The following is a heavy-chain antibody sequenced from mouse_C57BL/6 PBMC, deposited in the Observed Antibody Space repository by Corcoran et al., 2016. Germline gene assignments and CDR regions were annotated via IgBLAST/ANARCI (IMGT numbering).Heavy chain of an antibody. CDR2: IDPANGNT. CDR3: AFYYYGSSYGYVDV. J-gene: IGHJ1*03. D-gene: IGHD1-1*01. Sequence: EVQLQQSVAELVMPGASVKVSCTASGFNITNTYMHWVMQRPEQGLEWIGRIDPANGNTKYAPKFQGKATITADTSSNTAYLQLSSLTSEDTAIYYCAFYYYGSSYGYVDVWGTGTTVTVSS. V-gene: IGHV14-3*01. CDR1: GFNITNTY.